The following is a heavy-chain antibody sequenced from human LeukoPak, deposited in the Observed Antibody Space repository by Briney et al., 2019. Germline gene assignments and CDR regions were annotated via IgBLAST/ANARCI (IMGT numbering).Heavy chain of an antibody. CDR2: IIPIFGTA. D-gene: IGHD3-3*01. Sequence: SVKGSCKASGGTFSSYAISWVRQAPGQGLEWMGGIIPIFGTANYAQKFQGRVTITADESTSTAYMELSSLRSEDTAVYYCARGLHYDFWSGPNFDYWGQGTLVTVSS. CDR3: ARGLHYDFWSGPNFDY. V-gene: IGHV1-69*13. J-gene: IGHJ4*02. CDR1: GGTFSSYA.